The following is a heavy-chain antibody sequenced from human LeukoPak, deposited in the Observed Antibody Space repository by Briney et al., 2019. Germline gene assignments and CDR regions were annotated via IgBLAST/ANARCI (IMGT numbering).Heavy chain of an antibody. CDR3: ARQVYSGGWYGPFDY. V-gene: IGHV4-39*01. Sequence: SETLPLTCTVSGGSISGSTYYLGWFRQPPGKGLEWIGSLSYRGDTYYNPSLRSRLTISVDTSESHFSLNLTSLAAADTAVYYCARQVYSGGWYGPFDYWGQGTLVTVSS. J-gene: IGHJ4*02. D-gene: IGHD6-19*01. CDR1: GGSISGSTYY. CDR2: LSYRGDT.